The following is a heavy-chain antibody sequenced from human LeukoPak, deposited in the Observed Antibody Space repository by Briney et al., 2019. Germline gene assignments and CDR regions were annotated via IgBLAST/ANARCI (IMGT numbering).Heavy chain of an antibody. D-gene: IGHD1-14*01. CDR1: GFTFSSCG. Sequence: PGESLRLSCAASGFTFSSCGFNWVRQAPGKGLEWVSSIGPTGTDRYYADSVRGRFTTSRDNAKDSMYLQMDSLRDEDTAVYYCATETIGRHYDYWGQGTRLTVSS. CDR3: ATETIGRHYDY. J-gene: IGHJ4*02. V-gene: IGHV3-21*01. CDR2: IGPTGTDR.